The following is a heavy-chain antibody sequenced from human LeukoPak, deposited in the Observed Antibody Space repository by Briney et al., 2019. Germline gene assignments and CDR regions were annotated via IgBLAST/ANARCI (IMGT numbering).Heavy chain of an antibody. CDR3: ARGGSYYDTSGYYDAFDI. CDR1: AYTFTGYY. CDR2: LNPTSGGT. V-gene: IGHV1-2*02. J-gene: IGHJ3*02. D-gene: IGHD3-22*01. Sequence: APVKHLCNPSAYTFTGYYMHCLRQAPAQGLQWMRWLNPTSGGTHYAQKFQSRVTMTRDTSIITAYMELSRPRSDVTAVYYCARGGSYYDTSGYYDAFDIWGQETIVTVSS.